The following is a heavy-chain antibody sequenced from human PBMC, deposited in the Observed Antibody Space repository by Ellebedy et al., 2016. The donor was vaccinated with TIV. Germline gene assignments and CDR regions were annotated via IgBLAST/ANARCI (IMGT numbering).Heavy chain of an antibody. V-gene: IGHV3-74*01. CDR3: ARGMKDGFYLDY. Sequence: GESLKISCAASGFTFSSYSMNWVRQAPGKGLVWVSRINTDGSTTTYADSVKGRFTISRDKAKNTLYLQMSSLRAEDTAIYYCARGMKDGFYLDYWGQGTLVTVSS. CDR2: INTDGSTT. D-gene: IGHD5-24*01. CDR1: GFTFSSYS. J-gene: IGHJ4*02.